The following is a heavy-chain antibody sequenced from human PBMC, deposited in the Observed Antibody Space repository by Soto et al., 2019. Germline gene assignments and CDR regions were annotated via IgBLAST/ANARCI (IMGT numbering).Heavy chain of an antibody. Sequence: EVQLVESGGGLVQPGGSLRLSCAASGFTFSVSWMSWVRQAPGKGLEWVANIKQDGREKYYVDSVKGRFTISRDNAKNSLYLQMNSLRAEDTDVYYCARDAYSTKATFDFWGQGTLVTVSS. CDR1: GFTFSVSW. J-gene: IGHJ4*02. CDR3: ARDAYSTKATFDF. CDR2: IKQDGREK. D-gene: IGHD2-15*01. V-gene: IGHV3-7*05.